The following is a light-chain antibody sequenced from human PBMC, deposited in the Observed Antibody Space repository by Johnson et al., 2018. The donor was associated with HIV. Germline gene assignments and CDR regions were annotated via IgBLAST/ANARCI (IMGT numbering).Light chain of an antibody. CDR3: GTWDSSLSAFYV. CDR1: SSNIGSTY. V-gene: IGLV1-51*02. CDR2: ENN. Sequence: HSVLTQPPSVSAAPGQKVTISCSGGSSNIGSTYVSWYQQVPGTAPKLLIYENNKRPSGIPDRFSGSKSGTSATLAITGLQTGDEADYYCGTWDSSLSAFYVFGTGTKITVL. J-gene: IGLJ1*01.